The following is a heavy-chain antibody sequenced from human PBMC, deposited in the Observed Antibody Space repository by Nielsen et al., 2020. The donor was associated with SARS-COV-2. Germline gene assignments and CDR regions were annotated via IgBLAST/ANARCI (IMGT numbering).Heavy chain of an antibody. Sequence: GESLKISCAASGFMVSDSYMSWIRQTPGKGLEWVSAISGNGDTTYYADSVKGRFIISRDNSKNTLYLEMNSLRADDTAVYYWANGPGSWDYWGQGTLVTVSS. CDR1: GFMVSDSY. CDR3: ANGPGSWDY. V-gene: IGHV3-23*01. CDR2: ISGNGDTT. J-gene: IGHJ4*02. D-gene: IGHD1-26*01.